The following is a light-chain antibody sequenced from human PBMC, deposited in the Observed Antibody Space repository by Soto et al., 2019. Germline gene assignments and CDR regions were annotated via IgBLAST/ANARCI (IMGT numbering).Light chain of an antibody. J-gene: IGLJ3*02. Sequence: QSVLTQPPSASGTPGQRVTISCSGSSSNIGSNTVNWYQQLPGTAPKLLIYSNNPRPSGVPDRFSGSKSGTSASLAISGLQSEYEADYYCAAWDDSLSGPVFGGGTKLPAL. CDR3: AAWDDSLSGPV. V-gene: IGLV1-44*01. CDR1: SSNIGSNT. CDR2: SNN.